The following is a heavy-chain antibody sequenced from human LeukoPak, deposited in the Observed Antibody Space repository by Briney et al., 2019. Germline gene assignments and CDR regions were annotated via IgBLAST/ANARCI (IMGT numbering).Heavy chain of an antibody. Sequence: GGSLRLSCAASGFTFSTYWMHWVRQAPGKGLVWVSAISGSGGSTYYADSVKGRFTISRDNSKNTLYLQMNSLRAEDTAVYYCAKSYDYIWGSYRTEYFQHWGQGTLVTVSS. CDR3: AKSYDYIWGSYRTEYFQH. D-gene: IGHD3-16*02. CDR2: ISGSGGST. V-gene: IGHV3-23*01. CDR1: GFTFSTYW. J-gene: IGHJ1*01.